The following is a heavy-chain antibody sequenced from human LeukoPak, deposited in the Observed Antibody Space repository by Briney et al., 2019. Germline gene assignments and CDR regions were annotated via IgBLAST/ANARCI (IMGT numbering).Heavy chain of an antibody. J-gene: IGHJ4*02. V-gene: IGHV3-11*01. D-gene: IGHD3-10*01. CDR3: AREGHTYGSDY. CDR1: GFTFSNYY. Sequence: GGSLRPSCAPSGFTFSNYYMSWVRQAPGKGRGWVSYVSQSGTTIYFADSVKGRFTISRDNGKNSLYLQMNSLRAEDTAVYYCAREGHTYGSDYWGQGTLVTVSS. CDR2: VSQSGTTI.